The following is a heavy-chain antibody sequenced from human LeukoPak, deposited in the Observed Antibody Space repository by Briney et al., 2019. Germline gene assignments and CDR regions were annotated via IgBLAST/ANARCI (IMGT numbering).Heavy chain of an antibody. CDR1: GGSFSSYV. D-gene: IGHD3-16*02. Sequence: SVKVSCKASGGSFSSYVITWVRQAPGHGLEWMGRIIPVLGVSNFAQKFQGRVNIDADKSTNTAHMELNRLEPGDTAVYYCTREGVYAPDPSSYHRYAFDIWGQGTVVIVSS. CDR3: TREGVYAPDPSSYHRYAFDI. J-gene: IGHJ3*02. V-gene: IGHV1-69*04. CDR2: IIPVLGVS.